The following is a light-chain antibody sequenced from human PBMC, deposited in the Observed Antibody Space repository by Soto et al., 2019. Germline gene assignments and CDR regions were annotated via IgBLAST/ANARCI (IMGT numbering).Light chain of an antibody. CDR2: EVS. CDR1: SSDVGGCKF. CDR3: RSCAGSNNPYV. J-gene: IGLJ1*01. Sequence: QSALTQPPSASGSPGQSVTISCTGTSSDVGGCKFVSWYQQYPGKAPKLIIYEVSKRTSGVPDRFSGLKSGNTASLTVSGLQAEDEADYYCRSCAGSNNPYVFGTGTKLTVL. V-gene: IGLV2-8*01.